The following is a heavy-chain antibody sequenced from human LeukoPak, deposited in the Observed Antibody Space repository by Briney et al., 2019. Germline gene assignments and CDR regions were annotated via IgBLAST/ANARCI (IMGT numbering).Heavy chain of an antibody. CDR3: ARWYCSSTSCYPFDH. Sequence: GASVKVSCKASGYTFTSYGISWVRQAPGQGLEWMGWISAYNGNTNYAQKLQGRVTMTTDTSTSTAYMELRSLRSDDTAVYYCARWYCSSTSCYPFDHWGQGTLVTVSS. J-gene: IGHJ4*02. V-gene: IGHV1-18*01. CDR1: GYTFTSYG. CDR2: ISAYNGNT. D-gene: IGHD2-2*01.